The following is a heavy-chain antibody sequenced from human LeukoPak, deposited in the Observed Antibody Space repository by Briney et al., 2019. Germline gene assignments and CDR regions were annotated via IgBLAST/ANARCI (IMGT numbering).Heavy chain of an antibody. Sequence: GGSLSLSCAAPGFTFSSYGMSWVAKAQGKGREGVPAIGGRDGSTYYADSVKGRFTISRDNSKNTLYVQMNSLRAEDTAVYYCAKGHYYGPGSLDYWGQGTLVTVSS. V-gene: IGHV3-23*01. CDR1: GFTFSSYG. CDR3: AKGHYYGPGSLDY. CDR2: IGGRDGST. J-gene: IGHJ4*02. D-gene: IGHD3-10*01.